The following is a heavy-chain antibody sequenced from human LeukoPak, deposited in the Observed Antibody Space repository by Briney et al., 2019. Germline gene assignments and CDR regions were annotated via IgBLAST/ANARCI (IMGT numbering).Heavy chain of an antibody. CDR3: ARRKDGGNYFDY. CDR1: GDNISSNLAP. D-gene: IGHD4-23*01. V-gene: IGHV6-1*01. CDR2: TYYRSKWYN. Sequence: SQTLSLTFAISGDNISSNLAPWNWTRQSPSRGLEWLGRTYYRSKWYNEYAVSVKSRMTINAETSKNQFSLQLNSVTPEDTAVYYCARRKDGGNYFDYWGQGTLVTVSS. J-gene: IGHJ4*02.